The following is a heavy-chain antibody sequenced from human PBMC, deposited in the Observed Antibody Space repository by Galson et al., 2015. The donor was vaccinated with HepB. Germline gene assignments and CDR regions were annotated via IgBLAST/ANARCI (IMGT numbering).Heavy chain of an antibody. CDR3: ARLVVGSTLSSDY. J-gene: IGHJ4*02. Sequence: SVKVSCKVSGATFSTYTFSWVRQAPGQGLEWMGGVIPISGSTNYAQKFQGRVMITADTSTSTAFMQLSSLRSDDTAVYYCARLVVGSTLSSDYWGQGTLVTVSS. V-gene: IGHV1-69*06. D-gene: IGHD1-26*01. CDR1: GATFSTYT. CDR2: VIPISGST.